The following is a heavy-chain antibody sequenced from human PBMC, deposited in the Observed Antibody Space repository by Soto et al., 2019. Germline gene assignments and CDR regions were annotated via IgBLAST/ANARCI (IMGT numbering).Heavy chain of an antibody. J-gene: IGHJ4*01. Sequence: VELVQSPPAVRRPGASVKVSCQASGYSFSLYGVTWMRQAPGQGLEWMGWISARNGDTHYGQKFEDRVTLTIDTSANTAYMEMRSLRSDYTAFYFCARERTWEPLLYWGRGTLITVSS. CDR1: GYSFSLYG. CDR3: ARERTWEPLLY. D-gene: IGHD1-26*01. V-gene: IGHV1-18*01. CDR2: ISARNGDT.